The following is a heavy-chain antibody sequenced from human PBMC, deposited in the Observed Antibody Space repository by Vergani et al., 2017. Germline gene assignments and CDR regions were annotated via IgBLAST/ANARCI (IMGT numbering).Heavy chain of an antibody. Sequence: QVQLQESGPGLVKPSETLSLTCAVSGDSISSGYYWGWIRQPPGKGLEWIGSIYHSGSTYYNPSLKSRVTISVDTSKNQFSLKLSSVTAADTAVYYCARHISVVRPSSMTAFDYWGQGTLVTVSS. CDR1: GDSISSGYY. V-gene: IGHV4-38-2*01. D-gene: IGHD2-21*01. CDR2: IYHSGST. CDR3: ARHISVVRPSSMTAFDY. J-gene: IGHJ4*02.